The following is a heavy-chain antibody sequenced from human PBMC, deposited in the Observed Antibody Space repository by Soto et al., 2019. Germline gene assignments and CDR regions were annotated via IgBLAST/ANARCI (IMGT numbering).Heavy chain of an antibody. D-gene: IGHD3-10*01. V-gene: IGHV3-23*01. CDR3: AKDVALVRGVISYDY. J-gene: IGHJ4*02. CDR1: GFTFDVYA. CDR2: ISGSGDST. Sequence: GGSLSLSCAASGFTFDVYAMSWVRQAPGKGLEWVSIISGSGDSTYYADSVKGRFTISRDNSKNTLYLQMNSLRADDSAVYYCAKDVALVRGVISYDYWGQGTLVTVSS.